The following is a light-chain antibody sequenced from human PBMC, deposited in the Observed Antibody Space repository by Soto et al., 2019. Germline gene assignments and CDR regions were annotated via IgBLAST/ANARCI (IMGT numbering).Light chain of an antibody. CDR2: RSS. V-gene: IGKV1-5*03. CDR1: QTISNY. CDR3: QQYYIYAT. Sequence: DIQMTQSPSTLSASVGDRVTITCRASQTISNYLTWYQQRPGKAPTLLIYRSSMLQHGVPSRFSGSGSGTEFTLTISSLQPDDFATYYCQQYYIYATFGQGTRVEI. J-gene: IGKJ1*01.